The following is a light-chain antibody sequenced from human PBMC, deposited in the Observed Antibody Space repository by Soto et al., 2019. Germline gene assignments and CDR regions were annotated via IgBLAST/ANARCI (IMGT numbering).Light chain of an antibody. CDR3: QQYDNLRYT. Sequence: IQLTHSPSSRSASVGDIVTITFQASQDISNYLNWYQQKPGKAPKLLIYDASNLETGVPSRFSGSGSGTDFTFTISSLQPEDIATYYCQQYDNLRYTFGQGTRLEIK. J-gene: IGKJ5*01. V-gene: IGKV1-33*01. CDR2: DAS. CDR1: QDISNY.